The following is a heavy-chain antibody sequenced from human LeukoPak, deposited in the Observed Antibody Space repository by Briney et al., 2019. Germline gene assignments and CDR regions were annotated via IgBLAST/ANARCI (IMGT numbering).Heavy chain of an antibody. V-gene: IGHV3-30*18. Sequence: GRSLRLSCAASGVPFSSYAMHWVRQAPGKGLEWVAVVSYDGSNKYYVESVKDRFTISRDNSKNTVYLEMNSLRVEHTAVYYCAKGQTASRIDAFDIWGRGTMVTVSS. CDR3: AKGQTASRIDAFDI. D-gene: IGHD5/OR15-5a*01. CDR1: GVPFSSYA. CDR2: VSYDGSNK. J-gene: IGHJ3*02.